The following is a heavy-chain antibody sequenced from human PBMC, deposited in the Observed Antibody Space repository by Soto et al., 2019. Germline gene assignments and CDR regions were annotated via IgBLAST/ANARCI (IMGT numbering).Heavy chain of an antibody. V-gene: IGHV4-39*01. Sequence: QLQLQESGPGLVKPSETLSLTCTVSGGSISSSSYYWGWLRPPPGQGLEWIGSIYYSGSTYYNQSLKSRVTKSGDTSTTQFSLKLSSVTAADTAVYYCARQPYSSSWYYFDYWGQGTLVTVSS. CDR2: IYYSGST. D-gene: IGHD6-13*01. CDR1: GGSISSSSYY. CDR3: ARQPYSSSWYYFDY. J-gene: IGHJ4*02.